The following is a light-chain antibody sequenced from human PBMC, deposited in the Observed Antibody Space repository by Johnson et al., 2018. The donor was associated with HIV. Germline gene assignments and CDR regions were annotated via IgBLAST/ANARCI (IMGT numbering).Light chain of an antibody. CDR2: DNN. CDR1: SSNIGNNY. Sequence: QSVLTQPPSVSAAPGQKVTNSCSGSSSNIGNNYVSWYQQLPGTAPKLLIYDNNKRPSGIPDRFSGSKSGTSATLGITGLQTGDEADYYCGTWDSSLSAAGVFGTGTKVTVL. V-gene: IGLV1-51*01. CDR3: GTWDSSLSAAGV. J-gene: IGLJ1*01.